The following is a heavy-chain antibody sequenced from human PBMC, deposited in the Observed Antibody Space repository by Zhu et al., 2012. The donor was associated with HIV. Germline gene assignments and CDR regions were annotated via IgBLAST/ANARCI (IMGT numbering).Heavy chain of an antibody. CDR2: IYYSGST. CDR3: ARGPVGPWYFDC. CDR1: GGSISSYY. Sequence: QVHLQESGPGLVKASETLSLTCIVSGGSISSYYWSWIRQPPGKGLEWIGYIYYSGSTNYNPSLKSRVTISLDTSKNQFSLKMSSVTAADTAAYYCARGPVGPWYFDCVGPGNPGHRLL. J-gene: IGHJ4*02. D-gene: IGHD1-26*01. V-gene: IGHV4-59*01.